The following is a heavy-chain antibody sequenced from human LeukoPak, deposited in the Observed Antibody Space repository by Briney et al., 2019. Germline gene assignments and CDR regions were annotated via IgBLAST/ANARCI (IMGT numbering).Heavy chain of an antibody. J-gene: IGHJ4*02. V-gene: IGHV3-33*01. Sequence: GGSLRLSCAASGFTLSTYGMHWVRQAPGKGLEWVAVIWDDTIKKYYADSVKGRFTISRDNSKNTLYLKMNSLRAEDTAVYYCARDVRRRGGYVCLDNWGQGTLVTVSS. CDR2: IWDDTIKK. CDR1: GFTLSTYG. CDR3: ARDVRRRGGYVCLDN. D-gene: IGHD5-12*01.